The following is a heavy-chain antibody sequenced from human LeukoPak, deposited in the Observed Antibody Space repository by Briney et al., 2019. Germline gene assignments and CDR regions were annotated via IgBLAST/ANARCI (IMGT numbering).Heavy chain of an antibody. V-gene: IGHV4-34*01. Sequence: SETLSLTCAVYGGSFSGYYWSWIRQPPGKGLEWIGEINHSGSTNYNPSLKSRVTISVDTSKNQFSLKLSSVTAADTAVYYCARGTALVPAAIGYYYMDVWGKGTTVTVSS. CDR3: ARGTALVPAAIGYYYMDV. CDR2: INHSGST. D-gene: IGHD2-2*01. CDR1: GGSFSGYY. J-gene: IGHJ6*03.